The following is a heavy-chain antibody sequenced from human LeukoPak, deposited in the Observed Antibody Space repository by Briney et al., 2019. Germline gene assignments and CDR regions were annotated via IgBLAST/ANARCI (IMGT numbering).Heavy chain of an antibody. CDR2: IFHDGVT. D-gene: IGHD5-12*01. V-gene: IGHV4-59*01. CDR1: GASISGNY. J-gene: IGHJ4*02. Sequence: SETLSLTCAVSGASISGNYWSWIRQSPEKGLEWIGHIFHDGVTDYNLSLMSRVSIFSDTPKNHFSLRLTSVTAADTAVYYCAEFSRWLPFEYWGQGALVTVSS. CDR3: AEFSRWLPFEY.